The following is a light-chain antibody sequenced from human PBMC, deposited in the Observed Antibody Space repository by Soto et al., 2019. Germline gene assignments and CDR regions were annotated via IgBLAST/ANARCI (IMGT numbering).Light chain of an antibody. Sequence: QSVLTQPASLSGFPGQSITISCTGTSSDVGSYNLVPWYQQHPGKAPKLMIYEVSKRPSGVSNRFSGSKSGNTASLTISGLQAEDEADYYCCSYAGSSTSPYVFGTGTKVTVL. V-gene: IGLV2-23*02. CDR1: SSDVGSYNL. CDR3: CSYAGSSTSPYV. J-gene: IGLJ1*01. CDR2: EVS.